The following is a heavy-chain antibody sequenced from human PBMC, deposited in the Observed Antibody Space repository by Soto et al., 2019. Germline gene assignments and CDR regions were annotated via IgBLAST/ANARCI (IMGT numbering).Heavy chain of an antibody. CDR1: GGSISSYY. D-gene: IGHD3-22*01. CDR2: IYYSGGT. J-gene: IGHJ4*02. V-gene: IGHV4-59*01. Sequence: TSETLSLTCTVSGGSISSYYWSWIRQPPGKGLEWIGYIYYSGGTNYNPSLKSRVTISVDTSKNQFSLKLSSVTAADTAVYYCARGVGYYDSSGYYSFDYWGQGTLVTVSS. CDR3: ARGVGYYDSSGYYSFDY.